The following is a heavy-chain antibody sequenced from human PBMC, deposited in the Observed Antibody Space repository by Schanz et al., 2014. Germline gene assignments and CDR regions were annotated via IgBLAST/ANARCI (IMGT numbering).Heavy chain of an antibody. J-gene: IGHJ4*02. CDR3: AKYRGYYRVSGSYRELEY. CDR2: ISGSGGST. D-gene: IGHD3-10*01. V-gene: IGHV3-23*04. Sequence: EVQLVESGGGLVQPGGSLRLSCAASGFSVGNKYMNWVRQAPGKGLEWVSIISGSGGSTYYADSVKGRFTISRDNSKNTLYLQMNSLRPEDTAVYYCAKYRGYYRVSGSYRELEYWGQGTLVTVSS. CDR1: GFSVGNKY.